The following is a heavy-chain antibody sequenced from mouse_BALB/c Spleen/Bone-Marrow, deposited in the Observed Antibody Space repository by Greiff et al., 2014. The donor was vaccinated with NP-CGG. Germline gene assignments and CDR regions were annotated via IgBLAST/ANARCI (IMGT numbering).Heavy chain of an antibody. J-gene: IGHJ4*01. Sequence: QVQLQQSGPELVKPGASVRISCKASGYTFTSYYIHWVKQRPGQGLEWIGWIYPGNVNTKYNEKFKGKATLTADKSSSTAYMQLSGLTSEDSAVYFCAREGNPYAMDYWGQGTSVTVSS. CDR2: IYPGNVNT. V-gene: IGHV1S56*01. CDR1: GYTFTSYY. CDR3: AREGNPYAMDY. D-gene: IGHD2-1*01.